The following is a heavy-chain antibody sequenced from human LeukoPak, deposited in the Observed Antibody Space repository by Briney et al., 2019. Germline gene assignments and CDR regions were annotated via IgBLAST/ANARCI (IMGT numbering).Heavy chain of an antibody. J-gene: IGHJ6*02. CDR3: ARGSRWDTAMDNYYYYGMDV. Sequence: GASVKVSCKASGYTFTGYYMHWVRQAPGQGLEWMGWINPNSGGTNYAQKFQGRVTMTRDTSISTAYMELSRLRSDDTAVYYCARGSRWDTAMDNYYYYGMDVWGQGTTVTVSS. V-gene: IGHV1-2*02. CDR1: GYTFTGYY. CDR2: INPNSGGT. D-gene: IGHD5-18*01.